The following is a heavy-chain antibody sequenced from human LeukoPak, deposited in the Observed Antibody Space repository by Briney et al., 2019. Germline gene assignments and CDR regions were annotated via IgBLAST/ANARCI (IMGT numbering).Heavy chain of an antibody. J-gene: IGHJ4*02. CDR2: IKQDGSEK. Sequence: PGGSLRLSCAASGFTFSNYWMSWVRQAPGKGLEWVANIKQDGSEKYYVDSVEGRFTVSRDNAKNSLFLQMNSLRAEDTAMYFCARETPYSSSWTDFDYWGQGTLVTVSS. D-gene: IGHD6-13*01. CDR1: GFTFSNYW. V-gene: IGHV3-7*01. CDR3: ARETPYSSSWTDFDY.